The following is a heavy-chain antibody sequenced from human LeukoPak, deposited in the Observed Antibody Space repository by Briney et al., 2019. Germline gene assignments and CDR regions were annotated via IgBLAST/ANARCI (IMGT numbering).Heavy chain of an antibody. CDR3: ATTVDIVVVPAALFDY. V-gene: IGHV4-59*01. CDR1: GGSISGYY. CDR2: LYYMRGA. J-gene: IGHJ4*02. Sequence: SETLSLTCTVSGGSISGYYWSWSRQPPGKGVEWIGNLYYMRGAWYKSSLKSRVTTSVDTSRNEFSLKLSSVTAADTAVYYCATTVDIVVVPAALFDYWGQGTLVTVSS. D-gene: IGHD2-2*01.